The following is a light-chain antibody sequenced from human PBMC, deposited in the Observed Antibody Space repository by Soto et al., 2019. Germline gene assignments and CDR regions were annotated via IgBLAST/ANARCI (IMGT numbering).Light chain of an antibody. CDR3: HQYGSSPLT. Sequence: EIVLTQSPGTLSLSPGERATLSCRASQSISSNYLAWYQQKPGQAPRVLIHGASSRATGIPDRFSGSGSGTDFTLTISRLEPEDFAMYYCHQYGSSPLTFGGGTKVEIK. V-gene: IGKV3-20*01. J-gene: IGKJ4*01. CDR2: GAS. CDR1: QSISSNY.